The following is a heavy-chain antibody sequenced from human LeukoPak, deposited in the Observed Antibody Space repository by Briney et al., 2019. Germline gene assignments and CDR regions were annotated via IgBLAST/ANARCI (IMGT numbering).Heavy chain of an antibody. D-gene: IGHD6-13*01. CDR1: GDSISSYY. V-gene: IGHV4-59*12. J-gene: IGHJ2*01. CDR2: IYYSGST. CDR3: ARELLGYSSSWYLALGYFDL. Sequence: SETLSLTCTVSGDSISSYYWSWIRQPPGKGLEWIGYIYYSGSTNYNPSLKSRVTISVDTSKNQFSLKLSSVTAADTAVYYCARELLGYSSSWYLALGYFDLWGRGTLVTVSS.